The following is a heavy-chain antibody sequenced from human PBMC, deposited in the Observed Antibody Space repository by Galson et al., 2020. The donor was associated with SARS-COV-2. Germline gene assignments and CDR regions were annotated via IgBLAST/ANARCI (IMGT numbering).Heavy chain of an antibody. Sequence: SGPTLVKPTQTVTLTCTFSGFSLTTSGMCVTWIRQPPGKALEWLALIDWDDDKDYSTSLKTRLTISKDTSKNQVVLTMTNMNPVDTATYYCARSYGSGRSNYYYGMDVLVQGTTVTVSS. J-gene: IGHJ6*02. CDR2: IDWDDDK. CDR3: ARSYGSGRSNYYYGMDV. CDR1: GFSLTTSGMC. D-gene: IGHD3-10*01. V-gene: IGHV2-70*01.